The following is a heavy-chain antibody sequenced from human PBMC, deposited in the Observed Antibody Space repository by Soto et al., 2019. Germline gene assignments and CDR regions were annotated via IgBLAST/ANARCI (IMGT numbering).Heavy chain of an antibody. J-gene: IGHJ4*02. Sequence: QVQLQESGPGLVKPSETLSLTCTVSGGSISGYYWTWIRQPPGKGLEYIGYIYYSGSTNYNPSLRIRATISVDTSKNQFSLKLSAVTAADTAMYYCAAIQYGTGGYYFDYWGQGTLVTVSS. CDR1: GGSISGYY. CDR2: IYYSGST. V-gene: IGHV4-59*08. CDR3: AAIQYGTGGYYFDY. D-gene: IGHD1-1*01.